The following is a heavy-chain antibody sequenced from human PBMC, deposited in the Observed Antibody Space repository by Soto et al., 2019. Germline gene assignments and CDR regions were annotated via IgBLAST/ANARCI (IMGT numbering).Heavy chain of an antibody. D-gene: IGHD3-3*01. Sequence: QVHLEQSGAEVKKPGASVKVSCKASGYIFTTYSISWVRQAPGQGLEWMGWVSTYNGNTNYAEDFQDRVTLTTDTSTSTAYMELKSLTSDDTAVYYFVRVSVGHNNWFDPWGQGTLVTVSS. CDR3: VRVSVGHNNWFDP. CDR2: VSTYNGNT. CDR1: GYIFTTYS. J-gene: IGHJ5*02. V-gene: IGHV1-18*01.